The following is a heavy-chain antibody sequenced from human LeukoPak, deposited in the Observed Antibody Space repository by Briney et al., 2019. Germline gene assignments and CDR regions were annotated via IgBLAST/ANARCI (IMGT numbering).Heavy chain of an antibody. J-gene: IGHJ4*02. CDR1: GGSFSGYY. CDR2: INHSGST. D-gene: IGHD2-15*01. V-gene: IGHV4-34*01. Sequence: SETLSLTCAVYGGSFSGYYWSWIRQPPGKGLEWIGEINHSGSTNYNPSLKSRVTISVDRSKNQFSLKLSSVTAADTAVYYCARRGEYCSGGSCYSSSGALDYWGQGTLVTVSS. CDR3: ARRGEYCSGGSCYSSSGALDY.